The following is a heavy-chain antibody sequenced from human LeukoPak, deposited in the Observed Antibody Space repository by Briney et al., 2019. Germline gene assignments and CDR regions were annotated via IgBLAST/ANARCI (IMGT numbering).Heavy chain of an antibody. J-gene: IGHJ6*03. CDR2: IYPGDSDT. Sequence: GESLKISCKGSGYRFTSYWIGWVRPMPGKGLEWMGIIYPGDSDTRYSPSFQGQVTISADKSISTAYLQWSSLKASDTAMYYCARSMYTYYYDSSGDYYMDDWGKGTTVTVSS. CDR3: ARSMYTYYYDSSGDYYMDD. CDR1: GYRFTSYW. D-gene: IGHD3-22*01. V-gene: IGHV5-51*01.